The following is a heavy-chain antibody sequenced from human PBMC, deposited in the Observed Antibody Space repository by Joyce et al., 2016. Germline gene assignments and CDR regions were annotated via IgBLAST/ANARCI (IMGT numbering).Heavy chain of an antibody. Sequence: EVQLVASGGGLIQPGGSLRLSCAGSGFDVSDSYINWVRLAPVKGLEWVSAIFSGGTTYYADSVKGRFTISRDNSKNTVDLQMNSLRVEDTAVYYCARGASWGQGTLVTVSS. CDR2: IFSGGTT. V-gene: IGHV3-53*01. CDR1: GFDVSDSY. J-gene: IGHJ5*02. D-gene: IGHD1-26*01. CDR3: ARGAS.